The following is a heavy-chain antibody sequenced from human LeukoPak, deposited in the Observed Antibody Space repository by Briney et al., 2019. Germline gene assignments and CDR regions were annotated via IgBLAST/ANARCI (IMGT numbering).Heavy chain of an antibody. Sequence: ASVRVSCKASGYTFTSYDINWVRQAAGQGLEWRGWMNPNSGNTGYAQTFQGRVTMTRNTSISTAYMELGSLTSEDTAVYYCARRSDSGSYHLPHWGQGTLVTVSS. CDR3: ARRSDSGSYHLPH. J-gene: IGHJ4*02. CDR1: GYTFTSYD. CDR2: MNPNSGNT. V-gene: IGHV1-8*01. D-gene: IGHD3-10*01.